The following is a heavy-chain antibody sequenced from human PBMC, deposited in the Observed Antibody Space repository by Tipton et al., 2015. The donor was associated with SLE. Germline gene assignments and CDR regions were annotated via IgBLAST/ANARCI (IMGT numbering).Heavy chain of an antibody. J-gene: IGHJ4*02. V-gene: IGHV3-66*02. CDR2: IQSGGST. CDR3: ANGYFDF. Sequence: GSLRLSCAASGFTFSTYSMNWVRQAPGKGLEWVSLIQSGGSTYYADSVKGRFTISRDNSKNTLYLQVNSLRTEDTAVYYCANGYFDFWGQGTLVTVSS. CDR1: GFTFSTYS.